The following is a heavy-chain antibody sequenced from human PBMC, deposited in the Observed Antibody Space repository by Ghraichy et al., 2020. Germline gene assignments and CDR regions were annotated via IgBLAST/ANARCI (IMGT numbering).Heavy chain of an antibody. D-gene: IGHD4-23*01. Sequence: GGSLRLSCVGSGFTFSSYSMNWVRQSPGKGLEWVSYITSSSRTKSYADSVKGRFTISRDNAQNSLYLQMNSLRDEDTAVYYCARGSTVVRFYYYAGMDVWGQGTTVTV. CDR2: ITSSSRTK. CDR3: ARGSTVVRFYYYAGMDV. CDR1: GFTFSSYS. V-gene: IGHV3-48*02. J-gene: IGHJ6*02.